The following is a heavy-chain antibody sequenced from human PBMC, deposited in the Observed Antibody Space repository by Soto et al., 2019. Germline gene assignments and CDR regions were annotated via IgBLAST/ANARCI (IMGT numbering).Heavy chain of an antibody. Sequence: SETLSLTCTVSGCSISSYYWSWIRQPPGKGLEWIGYIYYSGSTNYNPSLKSRVTISVDTSKNQFSLKLSSVTAEDTAVYYCARDPSIVLVPAATYYYYYYGMDVWGQGTTVTVSS. J-gene: IGHJ6*02. CDR1: GCSISSYY. CDR2: IYYSGST. CDR3: ARDPSIVLVPAATYYYYYYGMDV. V-gene: IGHV4-59*12. D-gene: IGHD2-2*01.